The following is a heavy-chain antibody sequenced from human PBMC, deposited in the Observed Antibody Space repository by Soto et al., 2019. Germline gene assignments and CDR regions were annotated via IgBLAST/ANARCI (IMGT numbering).Heavy chain of an antibody. J-gene: IGHJ6*02. D-gene: IGHD5-12*01. CDR3: ATRDVDIVATMDYYGMDV. Sequence: QVQLVQSGAEVKKPGSSVKVSCKASGGTFSSYAISWVRQAPGQGLEWMGGIIPIFGTANYAQKFQGRVTITADESTRTAYMELSSLRSEDTAVYYCATRDVDIVATMDYYGMDVWGQGTTVTVSS. V-gene: IGHV1-69*01. CDR2: IIPIFGTA. CDR1: GGTFSSYA.